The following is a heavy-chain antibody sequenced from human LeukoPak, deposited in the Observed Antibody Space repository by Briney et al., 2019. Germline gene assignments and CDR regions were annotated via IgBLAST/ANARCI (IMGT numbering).Heavy chain of an antibody. D-gene: IGHD4-17*01. CDR2: ISGSGGST. Sequence: GGSLSPSGPASELTLSSKAMSWFRKAQGKGLDWSPPISGSGGSTYYADSVKGRFTISRDNSKNTLYLQMNSLRAEDTAVYYCAKAATTRYYYGMDVWGKGTTVTVSS. V-gene: IGHV3-23*01. CDR3: AKAATTRYYYGMDV. CDR1: ELTLSSKA. J-gene: IGHJ6*04.